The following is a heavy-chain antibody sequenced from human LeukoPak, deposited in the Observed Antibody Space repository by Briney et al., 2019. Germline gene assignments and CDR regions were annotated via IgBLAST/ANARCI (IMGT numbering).Heavy chain of an antibody. CDR3: ARGGTAGYNNGWYNY. D-gene: IGHD6-19*01. CDR2: ISSNGGST. J-gene: IGHJ4*02. Sequence: SGGSLRLSCSASGFTFSNYAMHWVRQAPGKGLEYVSAISSNGGSTYYADSVKGRFTISRDKSKNTLYLQMSSLRAEDTAVYYCARGGTAGYNNGWYNYWSQGTLVTVSS. CDR1: GFTFSNYA. V-gene: IGHV3-64D*06.